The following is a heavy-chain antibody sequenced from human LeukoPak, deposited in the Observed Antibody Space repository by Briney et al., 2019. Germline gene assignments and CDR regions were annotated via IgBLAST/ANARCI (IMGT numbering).Heavy chain of an antibody. CDR1: GYTFTAYY. V-gene: IGHV1-2*02. J-gene: IGHJ4*02. D-gene: IGHD3-22*01. CDR3: ARADYDSSGYYGY. Sequence: SVRVSSTASGYTFTAYYMHSVRQAPGQGLEWMGWINPNSGGTNYAQKFQGRVTMTRDTSISTAYMELSRLRSDDTAVYYCARADYDSSGYYGYWGQGTLVTVSS. CDR2: INPNSGGT.